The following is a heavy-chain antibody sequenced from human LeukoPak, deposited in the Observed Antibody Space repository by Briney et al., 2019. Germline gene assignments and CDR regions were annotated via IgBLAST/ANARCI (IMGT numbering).Heavy chain of an antibody. V-gene: IGHV3-9*01. Sequence: PGGSLRLSCAASGFTFDDYAMHWVRQAPGKGLEWVSGISWNSGSIGYADSVKGRFTISRDNAKNSLYLQMNSLRAEDTALHYCAKDKWELPLGPFDYWGQGTLVTVSS. D-gene: IGHD1-26*01. CDR3: AKDKWELPLGPFDY. CDR1: GFTFDDYA. CDR2: ISWNSGSI. J-gene: IGHJ4*02.